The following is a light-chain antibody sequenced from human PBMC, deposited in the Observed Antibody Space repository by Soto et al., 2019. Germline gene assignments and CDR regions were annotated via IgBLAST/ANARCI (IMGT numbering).Light chain of an antibody. J-gene: IGKJ5*01. CDR2: AAF. CDR1: QSVSGW. CDR3: QQYGSSPQIT. Sequence: DIQMTQSPSTLSASVGDTVTVTCRASQSVSGWLAWYQQKPGKAPNLLIHAAFNLQSGVPSRFSGSGSGTDFTLTISSLQPEDFAVYYCQQYGSSPQITFGQGTRLEIK. V-gene: IGKV1-5*01.